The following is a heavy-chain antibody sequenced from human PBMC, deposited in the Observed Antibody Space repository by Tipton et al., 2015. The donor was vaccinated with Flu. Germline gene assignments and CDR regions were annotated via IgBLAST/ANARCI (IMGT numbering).Heavy chain of an antibody. Sequence: TLSLTCTASGGSISSYYWSWIRQPPGKGLEWIGYIYYSGSTNYNPSLKSRVTISVDTSKNQFSLKLSSVTAADTAVYYCARGMAVAREAWWYFDLWGRGTLVTVSS. CDR3: ARGMAVAREAWWYFDL. V-gene: IGHV4-59*01. J-gene: IGHJ2*01. CDR1: GGSISSYY. D-gene: IGHD6-19*01. CDR2: IYYSGST.